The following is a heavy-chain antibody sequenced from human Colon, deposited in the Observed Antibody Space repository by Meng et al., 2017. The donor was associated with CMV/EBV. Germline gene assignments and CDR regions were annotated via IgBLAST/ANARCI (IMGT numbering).Heavy chain of an antibody. CDR1: GGSFSGYY. CDR3: ARRAAAGRLDY. CDR2: INHSGST. V-gene: IGHV4-34*01. D-gene: IGHD6-13*01. Sequence: SETLSLTCAVYGGSFSGYYWSWIRQPPGKGLVWIGEINHSGSTNYNPSLKSRVTISVDTSKNQFSLKLSSVTAADTAVYYCARRAAAGRLDYWGQGTLVTVSS. J-gene: IGHJ4*02.